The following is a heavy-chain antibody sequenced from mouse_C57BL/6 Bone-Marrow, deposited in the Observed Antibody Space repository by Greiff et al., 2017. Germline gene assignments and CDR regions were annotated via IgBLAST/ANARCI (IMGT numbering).Heavy chain of an antibody. CDR1: GYTFTSYW. D-gene: IGHD3-3*01. J-gene: IGHJ4*01. V-gene: IGHV1-59*01. CDR3: ARGLGGDAMDD. CDR2: IVPSDSYT. Sequence: QVQLQQPGAELVRPGTSVKLSCKASGYTFTSYWMHWVKQRPGQGLEWIGVIVPSDSYTNYNQKFKGKATLTVDTSSSTAYMQLSSLTSEDSAVYYCARGLGGDAMDDWGQGTSVTVSS.